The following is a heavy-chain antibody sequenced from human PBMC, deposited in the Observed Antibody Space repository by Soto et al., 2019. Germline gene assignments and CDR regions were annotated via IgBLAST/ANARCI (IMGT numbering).Heavy chain of an antibody. CDR3: ARGPRTIFGVDTGHWFDP. CDR2: IYYSGST. Sequence: KTSETLSLTCTVSGGSISSYYWSWIRQPPGKGLEWIGYIYYSGSTNYNPSLKSRVTISVDTSKNQFSLKLSSVTAADTAVYYCARGPRTIFGVDTGHWFDPWGQGTLVTVSS. D-gene: IGHD3-3*01. V-gene: IGHV4-59*01. CDR1: GGSISSYY. J-gene: IGHJ5*02.